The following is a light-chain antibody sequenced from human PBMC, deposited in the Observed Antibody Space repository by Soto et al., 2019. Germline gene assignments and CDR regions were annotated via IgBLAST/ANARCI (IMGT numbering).Light chain of an antibody. CDR2: DVS. CDR1: SSDVGGYNF. V-gene: IGLV2-11*01. Sequence: QSALTQPRSVSGSPGQSVTISCTGTSSDVGGYNFVSWYQQNPGKAPKLMIYDVSKRPSGGPDRFSGSKSGNTASLTISGLQAEDEADYYCCSYAGSYTWVFGGGTKVTVL. J-gene: IGLJ3*02. CDR3: CSYAGSYTWV.